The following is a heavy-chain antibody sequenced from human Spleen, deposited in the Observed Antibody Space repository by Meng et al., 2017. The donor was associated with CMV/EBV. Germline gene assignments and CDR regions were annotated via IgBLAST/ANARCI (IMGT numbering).Heavy chain of an antibody. CDR2: ISGGGGNT. J-gene: IGHJ4*02. CDR1: EISFSSYA. CDR3: ANLALAAPDTRRSYFDY. D-gene: IGHD6-13*01. Sequence: GGSLRLSCAASEISFSSYAMTWVRQAPGKGMEWVSAISGGGGNTYYAESVKGRFTISRDNSKNTLYLQMNSLRAEDTAVYYCANLALAAPDTRRSYFDYWGQGTLVTVSS. V-gene: IGHV3-23*01.